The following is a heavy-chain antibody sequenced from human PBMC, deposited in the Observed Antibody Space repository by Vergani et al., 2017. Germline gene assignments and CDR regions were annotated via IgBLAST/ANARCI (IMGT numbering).Heavy chain of an antibody. D-gene: IGHD3-10*02. CDR2: IWYDGSNK. V-gene: IGHV3-33*01. CDR3: AREGLLMSGLDY. Sequence: QVQLVESGGGVVQPGRSLRLSCAASGFTFSSYGMHWVRQAPGKGLEWVAVIWYDGSNKYYADSVKGRFTISRDNSKNTLYLQMNSLRAEDTAVYYCAREGLLMSGLDYWGQGTLVTVSS. CDR1: GFTFSSYG. J-gene: IGHJ4*02.